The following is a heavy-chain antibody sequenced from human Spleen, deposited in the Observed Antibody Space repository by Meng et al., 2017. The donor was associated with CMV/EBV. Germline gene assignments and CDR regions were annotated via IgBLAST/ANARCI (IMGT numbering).Heavy chain of an antibody. CDR3: ARSVEMATIYDY. J-gene: IGHJ4*02. CDR1: GYTFTSYG. D-gene: IGHD5-24*01. V-gene: IGHV1-18*01. Sequence: ASVKVSCKASGYTFTSYGISWVRQAPGQGLEWMGWISAYNGNTNYAQKLQGRVTMTTDTSTSTAYMELRSLRSEDTAVYYCARSVEMATIYDYWGQGTLVTVSS. CDR2: ISAYNGNT.